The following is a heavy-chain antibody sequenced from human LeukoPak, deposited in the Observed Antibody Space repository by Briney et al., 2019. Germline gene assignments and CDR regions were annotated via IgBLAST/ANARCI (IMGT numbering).Heavy chain of an antibody. V-gene: IGHV4-34*01. CDR3: TRMTTGHDY. D-gene: IGHD4-17*01. Sequence: SETLSLTCGVSGVSFDDYYWSWVRQTPGKGLEWLGETNHSGYTNVSPSLKSRVTLSIDTSRKQFSLNLRSVTVADAGIYYCTRMTTGHDYWGQGTLVTVSS. CDR2: TNHSGYT. J-gene: IGHJ4*02. CDR1: GVSFDDYY.